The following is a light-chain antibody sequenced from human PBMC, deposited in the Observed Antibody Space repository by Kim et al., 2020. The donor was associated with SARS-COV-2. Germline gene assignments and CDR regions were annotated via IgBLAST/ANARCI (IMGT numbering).Light chain of an antibody. CDR2: GKN. V-gene: IGLV3-19*01. Sequence: SSELTQDPAVSVALGQTVRITCQGDSLRSYYASWYQQKPGQAPVLVIYGKNNRPSGIPDRFSGSSSGNTASLTITGAQAEDEADYYCNSRDSSGNHHAVV. CDR1: SLRSYY. CDR3: NSRDSSGNHHAV. J-gene: IGLJ7*01.